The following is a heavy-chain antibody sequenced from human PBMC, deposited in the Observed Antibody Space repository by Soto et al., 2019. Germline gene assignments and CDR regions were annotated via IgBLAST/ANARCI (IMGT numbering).Heavy chain of an antibody. CDR1: GGSISSSNW. D-gene: IGHD3-10*01. V-gene: IGHV4-4*02. CDR2: IYDSGST. Sequence: QVQLQESGPGLVKPSGTLSLTGAVSGGSISSSNWWSWVRQPPGKGLEWIGEIYDSGSTNYNTSLKSRVTISVDKSKNPFSLKLSSVTAADTAVYYCARDYMVRGVMRWFDPWGEGNLVTVSS. J-gene: IGHJ5*02. CDR3: ARDYMVRGVMRWFDP.